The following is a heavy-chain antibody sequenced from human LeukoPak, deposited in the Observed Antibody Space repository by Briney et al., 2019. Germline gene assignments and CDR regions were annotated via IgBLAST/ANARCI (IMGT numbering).Heavy chain of an antibody. CDR3: AKPSNYYGSATDAFDF. D-gene: IGHD3-10*01. CDR1: GGSFSGYY. J-gene: IGHJ3*01. CDR2: INHSGST. Sequence: SETLSLTCAVYGGSFSGYYWSWIRQPPGKGLEWIGEINHSGSTYYNPSLKSRVTISVDTSKNHFSLKLNSVTAADTAVYYCAKPSNYYGSATDAFDFWGQGTMVTVSS. V-gene: IGHV4-34*01.